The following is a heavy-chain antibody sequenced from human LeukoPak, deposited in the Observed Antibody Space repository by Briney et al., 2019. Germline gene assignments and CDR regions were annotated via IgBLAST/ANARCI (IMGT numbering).Heavy chain of an antibody. J-gene: IGHJ4*02. D-gene: IGHD5/OR15-5a*01. CDR3: ARISFNGRNVF. CDR1: GYSISTGYY. CDR2: IYHSGST. V-gene: IGHV4-38-2*02. Sequence: SETLSLTCTVSGYSISTGYYWGWIRQPPGKGREWIGTIYHSGSTYYNPSLKSRFTISIDTSKNQFARRLSSVTVAGTAVYYCARISFNGRNVFWGQGTLVSVSS.